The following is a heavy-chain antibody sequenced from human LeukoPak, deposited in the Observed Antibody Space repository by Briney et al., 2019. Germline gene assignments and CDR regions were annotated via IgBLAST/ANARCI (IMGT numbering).Heavy chain of an antibody. CDR2: IKQDGSKT. D-gene: IGHD2-2*02. CDR3: ARDAPYTPGGDC. J-gene: IGHJ4*02. Sequence: GGSLRLSCAASGFSLSTYWMGWVRQAPGKGLEWVANIKQDGSKTYYVDSVKGRFTISRDNAKNSLYLQMNSLRAEDTAVYYCARDAPYTPGGDCWGQGSLVTVSS. CDR1: GFSLSTYW. V-gene: IGHV3-7*03.